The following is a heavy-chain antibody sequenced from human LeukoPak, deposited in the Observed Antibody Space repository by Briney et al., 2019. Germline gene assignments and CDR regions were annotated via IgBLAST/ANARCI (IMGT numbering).Heavy chain of an antibody. V-gene: IGHV3-23*01. D-gene: IGHD3-3*01. CDR2: ISVASNT. Sequence: PGGSLRLSCAASGLAFSSYAMSWDRQAPGKGLEWVSTISVASNTFYADSVKGRFTISRDNSRNTVYLQMTSLRADDTAVYYCADYGVSGVRSNFYWGQGTLVTVSS. CDR1: GLAFSSYA. CDR3: ADYGVSGVRSNFY. J-gene: IGHJ4*02.